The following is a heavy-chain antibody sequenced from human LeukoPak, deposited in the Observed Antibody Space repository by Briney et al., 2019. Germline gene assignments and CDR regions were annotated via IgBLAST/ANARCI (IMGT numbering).Heavy chain of an antibody. D-gene: IGHD6-19*01. CDR3: AKGKYSSGGVPDY. CDR2: ISGGGEST. CDR1: EFTVSSHA. Sequence: GGSLRLSCVASEFTVSSHAMHWVRQAQGKGLEWVSSISGGGESTYYADSVKGRFTVSRDNSKNTLYLQINSLRGEDTAVYYCAKGKYSSGGVPDYWGQGTLVTVSS. J-gene: IGHJ4*02. V-gene: IGHV3-23*01.